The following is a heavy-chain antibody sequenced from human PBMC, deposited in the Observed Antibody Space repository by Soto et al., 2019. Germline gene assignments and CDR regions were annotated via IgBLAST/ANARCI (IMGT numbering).Heavy chain of an antibody. CDR3: ARDQGGPNWFDP. V-gene: IGHV1-18*04. CDR2: ISAYNGNT. D-gene: IGHD6-25*01. CDR1: GYTFTSYG. Sequence: ASVKVSCKASGYTFTSYGISCVRQAPGQGLEGMGWISAYNGNTNDAQNVQGRVTMTTDTSTSTAYMELRSLRSDDTAVYYCARDQGGPNWFDPWGQGTLVTVSS. J-gene: IGHJ5*02.